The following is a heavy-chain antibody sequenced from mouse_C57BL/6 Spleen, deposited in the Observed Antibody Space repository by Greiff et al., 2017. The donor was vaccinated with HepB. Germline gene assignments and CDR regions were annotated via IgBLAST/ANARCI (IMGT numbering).Heavy chain of an antibody. D-gene: IGHD2-1*01. Sequence: VQLQQSGAELVKPGASVKLSCKASGYTFTSYWMHWVKQRPGQGLEWIGMIHPNSGSTNYNEKFKSKATLTVDKSSSTAYMQLSSLTSEDSAVYYCAIIYYGNYGGVFDYWGQGTTLTVSS. CDR3: AIIYYGNYGGVFDY. CDR2: IHPNSGST. V-gene: IGHV1-64*01. CDR1: GYTFTSYW. J-gene: IGHJ2*01.